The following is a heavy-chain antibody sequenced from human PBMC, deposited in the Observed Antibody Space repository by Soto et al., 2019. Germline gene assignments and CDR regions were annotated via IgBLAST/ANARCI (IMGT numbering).Heavy chain of an antibody. V-gene: IGHV1-2*04. CDR1: GYTFTGYY. CDR3: ARDRSLRGHSYGYRVDYYYGMDV. Sequence: GASVKVSCKASGYTFTGYYMHWVRQAPGQGLEWMGWINPNSGGTNYAQKFQGWVTMTRDTSISTAYMELSRLRSDDTAVYYCARDRSLRGHSYGYRVDYYYGMDVWGQGTTVTVYS. CDR2: INPNSGGT. J-gene: IGHJ6*02. D-gene: IGHD5-18*01.